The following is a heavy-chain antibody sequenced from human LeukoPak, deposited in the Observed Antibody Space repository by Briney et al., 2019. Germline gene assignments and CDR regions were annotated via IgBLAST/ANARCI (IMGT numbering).Heavy chain of an antibody. CDR1: GFTFDDYA. V-gene: IGHV3-9*01. J-gene: IGHJ4*02. Sequence: PGRSLRLSCAASGFTFDDYAMHWVRQAPGKGLGWVSGISWNSGSIGYADSVKGRFTISRDNAKNSLYLQMNSLRAEDTALYYCAKVAATKDYRGQGTLVTVSS. CDR2: ISWNSGSI. D-gene: IGHD2-15*01. CDR3: AKVAATKDY.